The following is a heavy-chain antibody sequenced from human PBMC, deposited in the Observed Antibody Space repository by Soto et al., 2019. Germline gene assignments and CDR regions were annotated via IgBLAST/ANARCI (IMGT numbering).Heavy chain of an antibody. Sequence: SSETLSLTCAVYGGSFSGYYWSWIRQPPGKGLEWIGEINHSGSTNYNPSLKSRVTISVDTSKNQFSLKLSSVTAADTAVYYCARRNRGYSYGFNWFDPWGQGTLVTVS. D-gene: IGHD5-18*01. CDR1: GGSFSGYY. J-gene: IGHJ5*02. V-gene: IGHV4-34*01. CDR2: INHSGST. CDR3: ARRNRGYSYGFNWFDP.